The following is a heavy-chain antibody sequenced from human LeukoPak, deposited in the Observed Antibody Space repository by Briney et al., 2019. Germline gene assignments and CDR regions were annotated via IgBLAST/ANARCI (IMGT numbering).Heavy chain of an antibody. D-gene: IGHD3-10*01. V-gene: IGHV3-7*01. Sequence: GGSLRLSCAASGFTFSSYWMSWVRQAPGKGLEWVANIKQDGSEKYYVDSVKGRFTISRDNAKNSLYLQMNSLRAEDTAVYYCARSGSGSYYNDYYYMDVWGKGTTVTISS. J-gene: IGHJ6*03. CDR1: GFTFSSYW. CDR2: IKQDGSEK. CDR3: ARSGSGSYYNDYYYMDV.